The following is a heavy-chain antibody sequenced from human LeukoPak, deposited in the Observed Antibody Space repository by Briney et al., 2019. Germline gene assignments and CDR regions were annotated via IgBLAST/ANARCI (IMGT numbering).Heavy chain of an antibody. V-gene: IGHV5-51*01. D-gene: IGHD5-12*01. J-gene: IGHJ5*02. CDR3: ARLSSRGYEISWWFDP. Sequence: GESLKISCQASGYDFTNYWIGWVRQMPGKGLEWMGIIYPSDSDIRYSPSFQGQVTISADKAISTAYLQWSSLKASDTAIYYCARLSSRGYEISWWFDPWGQGTLVTVSS. CDR2: IYPSDSDI. CDR1: GYDFTNYW.